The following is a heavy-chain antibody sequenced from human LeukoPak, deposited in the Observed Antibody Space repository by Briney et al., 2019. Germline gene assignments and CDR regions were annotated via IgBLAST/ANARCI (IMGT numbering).Heavy chain of an antibody. CDR3: AITYSSVAFDY. J-gene: IGHJ4*02. Sequence: ASVKVSCKASGYTFTGYYMHWVRQAPGQGLEWMGRINPNSGGTTYAQKFQGRVTMTRDTSISAAYMELSRLRSDDTAVYYCAITYSSVAFDYWGQGTLVTVSS. V-gene: IGHV1-2*06. CDR1: GYTFTGYY. D-gene: IGHD6-19*01. CDR2: INPNSGGT.